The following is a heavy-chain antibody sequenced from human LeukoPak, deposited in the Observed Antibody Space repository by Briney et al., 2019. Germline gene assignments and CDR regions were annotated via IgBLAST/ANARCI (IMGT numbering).Heavy chain of an antibody. CDR1: GGSISSNSYY. J-gene: IGHJ3*02. V-gene: IGHV4-39*01. Sequence: SETLSLTCTVSGGSISSNSYYWGWIRQPPGKGLEWIGSIYYSGSTYYNSSLKSRVTISVDTSKNQFSLKLSSVTAADTAVFYCARRGMTTVTTRAFDIWGQGTMVTVSS. D-gene: IGHD4-17*01. CDR2: IYYSGST. CDR3: ARRGMTTVTTRAFDI.